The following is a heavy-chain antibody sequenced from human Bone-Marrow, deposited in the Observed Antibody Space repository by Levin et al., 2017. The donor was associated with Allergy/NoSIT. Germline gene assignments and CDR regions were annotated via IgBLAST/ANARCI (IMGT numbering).Heavy chain of an antibody. D-gene: IGHD5-24*01. CDR2: IYTSGNT. CDR1: GVSITSGNYY. J-gene: IGHJ6*03. V-gene: IGHV4-61*09. Sequence: PSATLSLTCTVSGVSITSGNYYWSWIRQPAGQGLEWIGHIYTSGNTNYNPSLKSRVTISVDTSKNQFSLKLRSVTAADTAVYYCARVLQYYYYYMDVWGKGTTVTVSS. CDR3: ARVLQYYYYYMDV.